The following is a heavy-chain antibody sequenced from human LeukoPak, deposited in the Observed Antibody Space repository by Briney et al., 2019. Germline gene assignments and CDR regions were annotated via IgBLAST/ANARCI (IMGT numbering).Heavy chain of an antibody. CDR2: INHSGST. CDR1: GGSFSPYY. CDR3: ATPYCSGISCLDVFNI. Sequence: SETLSLTCAVYGGSFSPYYWSWIRQPPGKGLEWIGEINHSGSTNYNPSLKSRLTISIDTPENQFSLHLNSVTAADTAMYYCATPYCSGISCLDVFNIWGQGKMVTVSS. V-gene: IGHV4-34*01. J-gene: IGHJ3*02. D-gene: IGHD2-2*01.